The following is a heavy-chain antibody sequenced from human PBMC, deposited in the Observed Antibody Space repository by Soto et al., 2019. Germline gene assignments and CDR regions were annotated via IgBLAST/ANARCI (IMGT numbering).Heavy chain of an antibody. V-gene: IGHV1-18*04. CDR2: ISAYNGNT. CDR3: AREPGRITIFGVVADYYYGMDV. D-gene: IGHD3-3*01. CDR1: GYTFTSYG. Sequence: QVQLVQSGAEVKKPGASVKVSCKASGYTFTSYGISWVRQAPGQGLEWMGWISAYNGNTNYAQKLQGRVTMTPDTSTSTAYMELRSLRSDDTAVYYCAREPGRITIFGVVADYYYGMDVWGQGTTVTVSS. J-gene: IGHJ6*02.